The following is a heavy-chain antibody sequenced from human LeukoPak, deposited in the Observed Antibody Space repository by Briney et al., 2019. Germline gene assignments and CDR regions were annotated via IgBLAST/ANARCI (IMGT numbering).Heavy chain of an antibody. CDR3: VRLAAAGDRWLDP. CDR2: INPNSGGT. CDR1: GYTFTGYY. V-gene: IGHV1-2*02. J-gene: IGHJ5*02. Sequence: ASVKVSCKASGYTFTGYYMHWVRQAPGQGLEWMGWINPNSGGTNYAQKFQGRVTMTRDTSISTAYMELSRLRSDDTAVYYCVRLAAAGDRWLDPWGQGTLVTVSS. D-gene: IGHD6-13*01.